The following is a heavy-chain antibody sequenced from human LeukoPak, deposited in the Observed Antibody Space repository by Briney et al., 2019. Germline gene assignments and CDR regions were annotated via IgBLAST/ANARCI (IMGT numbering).Heavy chain of an antibody. D-gene: IGHD1-1*01. CDR3: ARGGPQTGTTWYMDV. Sequence: PGGSLRLSCAASGFTFSAYNMNWVRQAPGKGLEWVSSISTSSSYIYHADSVKGRFTISRDNAKNSLYLQMNSLRAEDTAVYYCARGGPQTGTTWYMDVWGKGTTVTVSS. V-gene: IGHV3-21*01. CDR1: GFTFSAYN. J-gene: IGHJ6*03. CDR2: ISTSSSYI.